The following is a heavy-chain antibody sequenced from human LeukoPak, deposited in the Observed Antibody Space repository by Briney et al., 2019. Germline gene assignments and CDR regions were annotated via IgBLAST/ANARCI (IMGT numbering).Heavy chain of an antibody. CDR1: VFTFSDYY. CDR2: IISSSSYT. D-gene: IGHD3-22*01. Sequence: GGSLRLSCAASVFTFSDYYMSWIRQAPGKGLEWVSYIISSSSYTNYADSVKGRFAISRDNAKNSLYLQMNSLRAEDTAVYYCARDADLRDYDSSGYYSYWGQGTLVTVSS. CDR3: ARDADLRDYDSSGYYSY. J-gene: IGHJ4*02. V-gene: IGHV3-11*05.